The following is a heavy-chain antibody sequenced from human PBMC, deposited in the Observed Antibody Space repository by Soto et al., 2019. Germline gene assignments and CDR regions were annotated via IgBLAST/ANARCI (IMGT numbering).Heavy chain of an antibody. CDR1: GFTFDDYA. D-gene: IGHD5-12*01. CDR3: AKGLTASTRSYFDY. CDR2: ISWNSGSI. J-gene: IGHJ4*02. Sequence: EVQLLESGGGLVQPGRSLRLSCAASGFTFDDYAMHWVRQAPGKGLEWVSGISWNSGSIGYADSVKGRFTISRDNAKNSLYLQMNSRRAEDTALYYCAKGLTASTRSYFDYWGQGTLVTVSS. V-gene: IGHV3-9*01.